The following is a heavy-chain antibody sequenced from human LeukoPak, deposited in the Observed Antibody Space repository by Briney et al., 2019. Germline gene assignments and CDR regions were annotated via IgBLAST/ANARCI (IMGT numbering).Heavy chain of an antibody. CDR1: GFTFSSYA. CDR2: LSISGGNT. Sequence: GGSLRLSCAASGFTFSSYAMSWVRQAPGKGLEWVSGLSISGGNTYYAGSVKGRFTISRDNSKNTLFLQMNSLRAEDTAMYYCAKHSRPYYYYGMGVWGQGTTVTVSS. J-gene: IGHJ6*02. CDR3: AKHSRPYYYYGMGV. V-gene: IGHV3-23*01. D-gene: IGHD6-6*01.